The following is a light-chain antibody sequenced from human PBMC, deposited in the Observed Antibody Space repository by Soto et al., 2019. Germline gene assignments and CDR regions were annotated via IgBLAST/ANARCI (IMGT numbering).Light chain of an antibody. J-gene: IGKJ1*01. CDR2: GVS. Sequence: ERVLTQSPATLAVSPGERATLTCRATQSVNDNLAWYQQKPGQAPRLLIYGVSTRATGIPARFSGSGSGTEFTLTISSLQSEDFAVYYCHHFGSLPETFGQGTNVE. CDR1: QSVNDN. CDR3: HHFGSLPET. V-gene: IGKV3-15*01.